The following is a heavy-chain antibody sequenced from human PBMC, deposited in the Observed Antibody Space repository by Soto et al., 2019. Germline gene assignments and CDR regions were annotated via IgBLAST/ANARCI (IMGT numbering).Heavy chain of an antibody. CDR3: ARRGSGSHYDY. Sequence: EVQLLESGGGLVQPGGSLRLSCAASGFTFSSYAMRWVRQAPGKGLEWVSAISGSGGSTYYADSVKGRFTISRDNSKNTLYLQMNSLRAEDTVVYYCARRGSGSHYDYWGQGTLVTVSS. CDR2: ISGSGGST. V-gene: IGHV3-23*01. CDR1: GFTFSSYA. J-gene: IGHJ4*02. D-gene: IGHD1-26*01.